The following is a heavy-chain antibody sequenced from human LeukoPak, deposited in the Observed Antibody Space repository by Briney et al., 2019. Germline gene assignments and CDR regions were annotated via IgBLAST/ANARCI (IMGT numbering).Heavy chain of an antibody. V-gene: IGHV3-48*04. D-gene: IGHD1-26*01. Sequence: GGSLRLSCVASGFTFSSRDWMTWVRQAPGKGLEWVSYISSSGSTIYYADSVKGRFTISRDNARNSLYLQMNSLRAEDTAVYYCARDKIVGATHFDYWGQGTLITVSS. CDR1: GFTFSSRDW. CDR3: ARDKIVGATHFDY. CDR2: ISSSGSTI. J-gene: IGHJ4*02.